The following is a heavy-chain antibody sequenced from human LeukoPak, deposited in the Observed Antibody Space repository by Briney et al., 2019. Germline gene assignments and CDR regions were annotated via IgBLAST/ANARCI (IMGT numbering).Heavy chain of an antibody. CDR1: GGIFSSYA. Sequence: GASVKVSCKASGGIFSSYAISWVRQAPGQGLEWMGGIIPTFGAPNYAQNFQGRVTITADESASTAFMELSSLRSDDTAVYYCARGAYNRIYPETYYFYNLDVWGQGTTVTVSS. V-gene: IGHV1-69*13. J-gene: IGHJ6*02. D-gene: IGHD1-14*01. CDR3: ARGAYNRIYPETYYFYNLDV. CDR2: IIPTFGAP.